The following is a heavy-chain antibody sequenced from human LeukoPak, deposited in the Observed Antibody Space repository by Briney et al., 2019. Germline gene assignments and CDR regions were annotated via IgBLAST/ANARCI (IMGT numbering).Heavy chain of an antibody. CDR2: ISGSGGST. V-gene: IGHV3-23*01. J-gene: IGHJ4*02. CDR3: AKDVAAAGHSGFDY. D-gene: IGHD6-13*01. CDR1: GFTFSSYA. Sequence: GGSLRLSCAASGFTFSSYAMSWVHQAPGKGLEWVSAISGSGGSTYYADPVKGRFTISRDNSKNTLYLQMNSLRAEDTAVYYCAKDVAAAGHSGFDYWGQGTLVTVSS.